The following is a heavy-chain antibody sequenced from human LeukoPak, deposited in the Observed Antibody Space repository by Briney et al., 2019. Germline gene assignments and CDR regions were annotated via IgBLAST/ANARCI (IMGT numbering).Heavy chain of an antibody. CDR3: AREGIVVVPTANELDY. V-gene: IGHV3-33*01. J-gene: IGHJ4*02. Sequence: PGRSLRLSCAASGFTFSSYGMHWVRQAPGKGLEWVAVIWYDGSNKYYADSVKGRFTISRDNSKNTLCLQMNSLRAEDTAVYYCAREGIVVVPTANELDYWGQGTLVTVSS. CDR2: IWYDGSNK. CDR1: GFTFSSYG. D-gene: IGHD2-2*01.